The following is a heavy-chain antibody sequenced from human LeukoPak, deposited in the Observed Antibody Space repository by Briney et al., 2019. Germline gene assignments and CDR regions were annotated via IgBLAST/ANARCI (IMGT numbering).Heavy chain of an antibody. V-gene: IGHV1-18*01. Sequence: GASVKVSCKASGYTFTSYGISWVRQAPGQGLEWMGWISAYNGNTNYAQKLQGRVTMTTDTSTSTAYMELRSLRSDDTAVYYCARGGYCTNGVCPNYYYYYMDVWGKGTTVTVSS. CDR1: GYTFTSYG. CDR3: ARGGYCTNGVCPNYYYYYMDV. CDR2: ISAYNGNT. J-gene: IGHJ6*03. D-gene: IGHD2-8*01.